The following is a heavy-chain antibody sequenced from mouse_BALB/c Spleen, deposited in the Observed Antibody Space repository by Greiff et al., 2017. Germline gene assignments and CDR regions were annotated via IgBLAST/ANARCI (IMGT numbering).Heavy chain of an antibody. D-gene: IGHD2-1*01. Sequence: QVQLQQSGAELARPGASVKMSCKASGYTFTSYTMHWVKQRPGQGLEWIGYINPSSGYTNYNQKFKDKATLTADKSSSTAYMQLSSLTSEDSAVYYCARSCYYGNYAYAMDYWGQGTSVTVSS. CDR1: GYTFTSYT. CDR3: ARSCYYGNYAYAMDY. CDR2: INPSSGYT. V-gene: IGHV1-4*01. J-gene: IGHJ4*01.